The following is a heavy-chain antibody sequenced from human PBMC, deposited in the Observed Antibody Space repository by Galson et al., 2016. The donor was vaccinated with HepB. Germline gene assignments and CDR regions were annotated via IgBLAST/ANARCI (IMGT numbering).Heavy chain of an antibody. V-gene: IGHV3-30-3*01. CDR3: ASDGGDIVVVPVAMSGGFDP. J-gene: IGHJ5*02. D-gene: IGHD2-2*01. CDR2: ISHDGSNK. Sequence: SLRLSCAASGFTFNSFAMHWVRQAPGKGLEWVAVISHDGSNKYYADSVKGRFTISRDTSKNTLYLQMNSLRTEDTAVYYCASDGGDIVVVPVAMSGGFDPWGQGTLVTVSS. CDR1: GFTFNSFA.